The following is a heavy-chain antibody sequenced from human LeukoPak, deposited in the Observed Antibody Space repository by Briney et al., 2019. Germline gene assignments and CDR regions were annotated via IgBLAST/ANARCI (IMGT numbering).Heavy chain of an antibody. Sequence: TSETLSLTCAVYGGSFSGYYWSWIRQPPGKGLEWIGEITHSGSTNYSPSLKSRVTISVDTSKNQFSLKLSSVTAADTAVYYCARGGGWFGPSDAFDIWGQGTMVTVSS. D-gene: IGHD3-10*01. CDR3: ARGGGWFGPSDAFDI. CDR1: GGSFSGYY. V-gene: IGHV4-34*01. J-gene: IGHJ3*02. CDR2: ITHSGST.